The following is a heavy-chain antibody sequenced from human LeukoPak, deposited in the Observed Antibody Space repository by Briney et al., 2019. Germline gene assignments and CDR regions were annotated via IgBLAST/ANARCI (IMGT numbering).Heavy chain of an antibody. D-gene: IGHD1-26*01. CDR1: GDSFSSVNY. CDR3: AIQVREPRFFDY. V-gene: IGHV4-38-2*02. J-gene: IGHJ4*02. CDR2: SYHSGRT. Sequence: SETLSLTCTVSGDSFSSVNYWAWIRQPPGKGLGRIWSSYHSGRTYYNPSLKSRVTISVDTSKTQFSLKLSSVAAADTAVYCCAIQVREPRFFDYWGQGTLVTVSS.